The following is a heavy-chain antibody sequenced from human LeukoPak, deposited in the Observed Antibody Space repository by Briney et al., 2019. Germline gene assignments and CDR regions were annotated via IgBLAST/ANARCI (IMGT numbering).Heavy chain of an antibody. CDR2: ISSDGSTI. D-gene: IGHD3-22*01. Sequence: GGSLRLSCAASGFTFSDYYMSWIRQAPGKGLEWISYISSDGSTIYYADSVKGQFTISRDNARNSLYLQMNSLRAEDTALYYCARDPAIQTWLSAYSFDYWGQGTQVTVSS. CDR1: GFTFSDYY. V-gene: IGHV3-11*04. J-gene: IGHJ4*02. CDR3: ARDPAIQTWLSAYSFDY.